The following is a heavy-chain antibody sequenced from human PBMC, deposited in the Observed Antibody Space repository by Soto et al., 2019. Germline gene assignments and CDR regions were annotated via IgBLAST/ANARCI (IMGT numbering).Heavy chain of an antibody. D-gene: IGHD5-18*01. J-gene: IGHJ6*02. CDR1: GFTVSSNY. CDR3: AREYSYGYYYYYAMDV. V-gene: IGHV3-53*01. CDR2: IYSGGST. Sequence: EVQLVESGGGLIQPGGSLRLSCAASGFTVSSNYMSWVRQAPGKGLEWVSAIYSGGSTYYEDSVKGRFTISRDNSKNTLYLQMNSLRAEDTAVYYCAREYSYGYYYYYAMDVWGQGTTVTVSS.